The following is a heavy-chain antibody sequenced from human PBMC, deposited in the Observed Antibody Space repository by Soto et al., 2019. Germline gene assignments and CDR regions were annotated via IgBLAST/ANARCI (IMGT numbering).Heavy chain of an antibody. J-gene: IGHJ6*02. Sequence: EVQLVESGGGLVQPGGSLRLSCAASGFTFSSYSMNWVRQAPGKGLEWVSYISSSSSTIYYADSVKGRFTISRDNAKNSLYLQMNSLRAEDTAVYYCARDGADDYYYYYGMDVRGQGTTVTVSS. CDR1: GFTFSSYS. CDR3: ARDGADDYYYYYGMDV. D-gene: IGHD3-16*01. V-gene: IGHV3-48*01. CDR2: ISSSSSTI.